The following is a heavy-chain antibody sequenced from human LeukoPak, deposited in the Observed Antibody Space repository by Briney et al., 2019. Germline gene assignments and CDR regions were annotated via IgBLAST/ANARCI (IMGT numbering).Heavy chain of an antibody. CDR2: IYYSGST. J-gene: IGHJ4*02. D-gene: IGHD5-18*01. CDR3: ARGTAHYFDY. Sequence: SETLSLTCTVSGGSISSYYWSWIRQPPGKGLEWIGYIYYSGSTNYNPSLKSRVTISVDTSKNQFSLQLNSVTPEDTAVYYCARGTAHYFDYWGQGTLVTVSS. V-gene: IGHV4-59*12. CDR1: GGSISSYY.